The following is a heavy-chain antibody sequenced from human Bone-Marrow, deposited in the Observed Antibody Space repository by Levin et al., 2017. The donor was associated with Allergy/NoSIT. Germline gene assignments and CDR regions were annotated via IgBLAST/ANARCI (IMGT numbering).Heavy chain of an antibody. CDR2: ACGSDTNT. D-gene: IGHD2-15*01. V-gene: IGHV3-23*01. CDR1: GFTFSNYA. Sequence: PGGSLRLSCAASGFTFSNYAMSWVRQAPGKGVEWVSAACGSDTNTYYADSVRGRFTISRDNSKNTLYLQMNSLGPDDTAVYYCARHIGGSCYSNFDSWGQGTLVTVSS. J-gene: IGHJ4*02. CDR3: ARHIGGSCYSNFDS.